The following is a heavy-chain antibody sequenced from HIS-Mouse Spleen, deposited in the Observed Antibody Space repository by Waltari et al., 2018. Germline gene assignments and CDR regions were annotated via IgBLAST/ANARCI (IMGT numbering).Heavy chain of an antibody. CDR2: IYYSGST. CDR1: GGSLSSSSYY. V-gene: IGHV4-39*07. J-gene: IGHJ2*01. D-gene: IGHD6-13*01. CDR3: AREIPYSSSWYDWYFDL. Sequence: QLQLQESGPGLVKPSDTLSLTYTVSGGSLSSSSYYWGWIRQPPGKGLEWIGSIYYSGSTYYNPSLKSRVTISVDTSKNQFSLKLSSVTAADTAVYYCAREIPYSSSWYDWYFDLWGRGTLVTVSS.